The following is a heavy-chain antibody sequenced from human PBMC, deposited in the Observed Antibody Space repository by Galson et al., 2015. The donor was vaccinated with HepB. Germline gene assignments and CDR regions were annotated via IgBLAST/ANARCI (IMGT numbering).Heavy chain of an antibody. V-gene: IGHV3-48*02. CDR3: ARDRGLYYYDSSGHGAFDI. CDR2: ISSSSSTI. J-gene: IGHJ3*02. Sequence: SLRLSCAASGFTFSSYSMNWVRQAPGKGLEWVSYISSSSSTIYYADSVKGRFTISRDNAKNSLYLQMNSLRDEDTAVYYCARDRGLYYYDSSGHGAFDIWGQGTMVSVSS. CDR1: GFTFSSYS. D-gene: IGHD3-22*01.